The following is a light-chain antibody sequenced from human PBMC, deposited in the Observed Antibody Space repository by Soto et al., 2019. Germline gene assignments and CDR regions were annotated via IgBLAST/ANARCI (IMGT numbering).Light chain of an antibody. CDR3: SSYTSRSTLE. J-gene: IGLJ2*01. V-gene: IGLV2-14*01. CDR1: SGDVGGYKY. Sequence: QLVLTQPASVSGSPGQSITLSCTGTSGDVGGYKYVSWYQQHPGKAPKLMIYDVSNRPSGVSNRFSGSKSGNTASLTISGLQAEDEAVYYCSSYTSRSTLEFGGGTKLTVL. CDR2: DVS.